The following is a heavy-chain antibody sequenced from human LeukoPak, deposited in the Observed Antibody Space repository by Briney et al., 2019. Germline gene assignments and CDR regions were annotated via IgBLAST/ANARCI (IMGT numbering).Heavy chain of an antibody. CDR3: ARDVGSNWYERFDD. D-gene: IGHD6-13*01. CDR2: ISYDGSTK. V-gene: IGHV3-30-3*01. Sequence: GGSLRLSCAASGFTFSNYTMNWVRQAPGKGLEWVAVISYDGSTKYYADSVKGRFTISRDNSKNTLYLQMNSLRAEDTSVYYCARDVGSNWYERFDDWGQGTLVTVSS. CDR1: GFTFSNYT. J-gene: IGHJ4*02.